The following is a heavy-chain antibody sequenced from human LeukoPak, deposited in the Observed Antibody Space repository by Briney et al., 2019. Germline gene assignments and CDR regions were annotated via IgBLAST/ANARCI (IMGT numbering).Heavy chain of an antibody. CDR3: ARWMTGFGY. J-gene: IGHJ4*02. V-gene: IGHV3-74*01. D-gene: IGHD3-9*01. Sequence: GGSLRLSCGASGFTFSTTWMHWVRQAPGKGLVCVSRINSDGINTSYADSVKGRFTISRDNAKNTLNLQMNSLRVEDTAIYYCARWMTGFGYWGQGTLVTVSS. CDR1: GFTFSTTW. CDR2: INSDGINT.